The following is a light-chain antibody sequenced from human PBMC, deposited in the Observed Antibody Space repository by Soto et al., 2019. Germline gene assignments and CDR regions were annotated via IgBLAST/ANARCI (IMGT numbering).Light chain of an antibody. Sequence: EIVLTQSPVTLSLSPGERATLSCRASQSVSSSYLAWYQQKPGQAPRLLIYGASSRATGIPDRFSGSGSGTDFTLTIIRLDPEDFAVYYCQQYGSSPSTFGKGTRLEIK. J-gene: IGKJ5*01. CDR3: QQYGSSPST. CDR2: GAS. CDR1: QSVSSSY. V-gene: IGKV3-20*01.